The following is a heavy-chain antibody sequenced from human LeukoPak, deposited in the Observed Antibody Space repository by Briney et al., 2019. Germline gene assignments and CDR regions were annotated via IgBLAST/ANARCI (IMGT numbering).Heavy chain of an antibody. CDR1: GFTFSIYW. D-gene: IGHD3-16*01. J-gene: IGHJ4*02. CDR2: IKQDGSEK. CDR3: ARQGWGDVFFADY. V-gene: IGHV3-7*01. Sequence: GGSLRLSCAASGFTFSIYWMTWVRQAPGKGLEWVANIKQDGSEKDYVDSVKGRFTISRDNAKNSLYLQMNSLRADDTAVYYCARQGWGDVFFADYWGQGTLVTVSS.